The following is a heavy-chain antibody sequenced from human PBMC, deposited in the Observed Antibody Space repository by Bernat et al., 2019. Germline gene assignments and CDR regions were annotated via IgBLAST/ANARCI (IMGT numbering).Heavy chain of an antibody. V-gene: IGHV3-30*18. CDR1: GFTFSSYG. Sequence: QVQLVESGGGVVQPGRSLRLSCAASGFTFSSYGMHWVRQAPGKGLEWVAVISYDGSNNYYADSVKGRFTISRDNSKNTLYLQMNSLRAEDTAVYYCAKDGPYCSSTSCSPDYWGQGTLVTVSS. CDR3: AKDGPYCSSTSCSPDY. J-gene: IGHJ4*02. D-gene: IGHD2-2*01. CDR2: ISYDGSNN.